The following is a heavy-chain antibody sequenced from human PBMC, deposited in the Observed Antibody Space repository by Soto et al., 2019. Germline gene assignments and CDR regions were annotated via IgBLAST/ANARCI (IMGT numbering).Heavy chain of an antibody. J-gene: IGHJ4*02. CDR3: ANGRNIVAVVTPFDG. CDR1: GFTFGDYA. D-gene: IGHD2-21*02. CDR2: ISWKTDNI. V-gene: IGHV3-9*01. Sequence: EVQLVESGGGLVQPGRSLRLSCVASGFTFGDYAMHWVRQAPGKGLERVAGISWKTDNIGYADSVKGRFTISRDNAGHALYLQMNSLRHEDTAVYYCANGRNIVAVVTPFDGWGQGDLVTVSS.